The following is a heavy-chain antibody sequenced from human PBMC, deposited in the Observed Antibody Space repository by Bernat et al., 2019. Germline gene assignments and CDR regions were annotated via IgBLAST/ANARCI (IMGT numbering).Heavy chain of an antibody. Sequence: QLQLQESGPGLVKPSETLSLTCTVSGGSISSSSYYWGWIRQPPGKGLEWIGSIHYSGSTYYNPSLKSRVTISVDTSKNQFSLKLSSVTAADTAVYYCARCSGGSCYSFAFDIWGQGTMVTVSS. V-gene: IGHV4-39*01. CDR3: ARCSGGSCYSFAFDI. D-gene: IGHD2-15*01. J-gene: IGHJ3*02. CDR1: GGSISSSSYY. CDR2: IHYSGST.